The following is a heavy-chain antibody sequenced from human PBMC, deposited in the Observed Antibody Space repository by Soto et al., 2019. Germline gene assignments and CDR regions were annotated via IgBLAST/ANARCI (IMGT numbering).Heavy chain of an antibody. V-gene: IGHV3-15*01. Sequence: GGSLRLSCAASGFTFSNAWMSWVRQAPGKGLEWVGRIKSKTDGGTTDYAAPVKGRFTISRDDSKNTLYLQMNSLKTEDTAVYYCTTPYNCNDGEDAFDIWGQGTMVTVSS. CDR1: GFTFSNAW. CDR2: IKSKTDGGTT. D-gene: IGHD1-20*01. J-gene: IGHJ3*02. CDR3: TTPYNCNDGEDAFDI.